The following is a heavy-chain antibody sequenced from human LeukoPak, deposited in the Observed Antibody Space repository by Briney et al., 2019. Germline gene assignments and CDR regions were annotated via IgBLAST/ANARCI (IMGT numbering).Heavy chain of an antibody. Sequence: ASVKVSCKASGYTFTSYDINWVRRATGQGLEWMGWMNPNSGNTGYAQKFQGRVTMTRNTSISTAYMELSSLRSEDTAVYYCARAGTMVRGVIISEYFQHWGQGTLVTVSS. V-gene: IGHV1-8*01. CDR1: GYTFTSYD. CDR2: MNPNSGNT. J-gene: IGHJ1*01. CDR3: ARAGTMVRGVIISEYFQH. D-gene: IGHD3-10*01.